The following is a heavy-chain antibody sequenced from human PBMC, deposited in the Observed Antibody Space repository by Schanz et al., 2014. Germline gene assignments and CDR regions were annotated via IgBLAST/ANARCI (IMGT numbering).Heavy chain of an antibody. CDR2: ISSSGNII. D-gene: IGHD2-2*01. V-gene: IGHV3-11*01. CDR3: AAHETLSTTACYPS. J-gene: IGHJ4*02. Sequence: QVLLVESGGGLVKPGGSLRLSCSASGFTFSDSFMSWIRQTPGKGLEWLSYISSSGNIIHYADSVKGRFTISRDNAKNSLYLQMTGLRAEDRAVYYCAAHETLSTTACYPSWGQGTLVAVSS. CDR1: GFTFSDSF.